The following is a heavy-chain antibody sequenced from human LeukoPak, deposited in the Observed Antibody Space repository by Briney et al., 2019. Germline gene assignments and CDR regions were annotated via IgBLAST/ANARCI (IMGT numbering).Heavy chain of an antibody. CDR1: GFQFNYYW. Sequence: PGGSLRLSCTASGFQFNYYWMHWVRQAPGKGQVWVSRIKSDGSTTNYADSVKGRFTISRDNAKNTLYLQMNSLRAEDSALYYCARGTMSTESGRLIDYWGQGTLVTVSS. CDR3: ARGTMSTESGRLIDY. V-gene: IGHV3-74*01. D-gene: IGHD4-17*01. CDR2: IKSDGSTT. J-gene: IGHJ4*02.